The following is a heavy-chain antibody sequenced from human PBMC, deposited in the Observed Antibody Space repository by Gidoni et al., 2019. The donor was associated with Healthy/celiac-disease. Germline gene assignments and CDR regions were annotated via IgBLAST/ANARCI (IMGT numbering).Heavy chain of an antibody. V-gene: IGHV1-69*02. CDR1: GGTFSSYT. D-gene: IGHD3-10*01. Sequence: QVQLVQSGAEVKKPGSSVKVSCKASGGTFSSYTISWVRPAPEQGLEWMGRIIPILGIANYAQKFQGRVTITADKSTSTAYMELSSLRSEDTAVYYCAVIYGSGSYLDYWGQGTLVTVSS. CDR3: AVIYGSGSYLDY. CDR2: IIPILGIA. J-gene: IGHJ4*02.